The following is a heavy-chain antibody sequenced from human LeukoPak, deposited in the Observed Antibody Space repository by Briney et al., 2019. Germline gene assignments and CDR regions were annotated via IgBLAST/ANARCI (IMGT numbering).Heavy chain of an antibody. D-gene: IGHD3-22*01. V-gene: IGHV4-31*03. Sequence: PSETLSLTCTVSGGSISSGGYYWSWIRQHPGKGLEWIGYIYYSGSTYYNPSLKSRVTISVDTSKNQFSLKLSSVTAADTAVYYCARVPYYYDSSGYRLGLYFDSWGQGTLVTVSS. CDR2: IYYSGST. CDR1: GGSISSGGYY. CDR3: ARVPYYYDSSGYRLGLYFDS. J-gene: IGHJ4*02.